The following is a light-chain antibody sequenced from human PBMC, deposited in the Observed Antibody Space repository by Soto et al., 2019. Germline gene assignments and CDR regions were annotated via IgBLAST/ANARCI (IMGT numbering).Light chain of an antibody. J-gene: IGLJ1*01. CDR3: SSYSISTAYL. Sequence: QSVLTQPASLSGSPGQSITISCTGTSSDVGGYDYVPWYQLHPGKAPKLMVFEVSNRPSGVSYRFSGSKSGNTASLTISGLQAEDEADYFCSSYSISTAYLLGTGNKVTVL. CDR1: SSDVGGYDY. V-gene: IGLV2-14*01. CDR2: EVS.